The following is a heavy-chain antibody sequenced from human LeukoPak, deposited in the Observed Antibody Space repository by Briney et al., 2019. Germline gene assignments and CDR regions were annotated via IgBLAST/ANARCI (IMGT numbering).Heavy chain of an antibody. Sequence: GGSLRLSCAASGFTFSSYWMSWVRQAPGKGLEWVANIKQDGTKKYYVDSVKGRFTISRDNAKNSLYLQMNSLRAEDTAVYYCAAPSAYSYEAFDIWGQGTMVTVSS. CDR2: IKQDGTKK. CDR1: GFTFSSYW. D-gene: IGHD3-3*01. J-gene: IGHJ3*02. CDR3: AAPSAYSYEAFDI. V-gene: IGHV3-7*01.